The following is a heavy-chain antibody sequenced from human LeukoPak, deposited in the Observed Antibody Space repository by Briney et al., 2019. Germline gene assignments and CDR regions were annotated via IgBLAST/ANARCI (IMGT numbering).Heavy chain of an antibody. V-gene: IGHV3-23*01. D-gene: IGHD5-18*01. J-gene: IGHJ6*03. CDR1: GFTFSSYA. CDR3: AKNSNCYYYYYMDA. CDR2: ISGSGGST. Sequence: GGSLRLSCAASGFTFSSYAMSWVRQAPGKGLEWVSAISGSGGSTYYADSVKGRFTISRDNSKNTLYLQMNSLRAEDTAVYYCAKNSNCYYYYYMDAWGKGTTVTVSS.